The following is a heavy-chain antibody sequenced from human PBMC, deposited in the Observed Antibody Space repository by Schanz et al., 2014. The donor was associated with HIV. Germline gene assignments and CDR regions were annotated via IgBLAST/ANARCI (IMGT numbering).Heavy chain of an antibody. CDR3: AKDAGGAMDV. CDR1: GFTFSNYG. V-gene: IGHV3-30*18. CDR2: ISYDGSNK. D-gene: IGHD3-16*01. Sequence: QVQLVESGGGVVQPGRSLRLSCAASGFTFSNYGMNWVRQAPGKGLEWVAVISYDGSNKYYGDSSKGRFTISRDNSKNTLYLQMNSLRPEDTAVYYCAKDAGGAMDVWGLGTLVIVSS. J-gene: IGHJ4*02.